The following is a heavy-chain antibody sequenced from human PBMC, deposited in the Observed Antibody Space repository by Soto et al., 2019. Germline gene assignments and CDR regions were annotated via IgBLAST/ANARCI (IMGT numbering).Heavy chain of an antibody. CDR3: GRIVGRGQIDS. D-gene: IGHD2-15*01. CDR1: AVIFSSYF. V-gene: IGHV3-23*02. J-gene: IGHJ4*02. Sequence: RGSLRDPYAASAVIFSSYFMTWVRQIPGQGLEWVASISGSGGVTNYVDSVKGRFTISRDVSKNSQYLQMSSLRVEDTAIYYCGRIVGRGQIDSWGQGT. CDR2: ISGSGGVT.